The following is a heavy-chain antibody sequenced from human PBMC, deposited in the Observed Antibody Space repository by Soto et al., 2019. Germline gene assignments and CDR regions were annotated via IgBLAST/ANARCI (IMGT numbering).Heavy chain of an antibody. D-gene: IGHD3-16*02. Sequence: GGSLRLSCAASGFTFDDYAMHWVRQAPGKGLEWVSGISWNSGSIGYADSVKGRFTISRDNAKNSLYLQMNSLRAEDTALYYCAKEYYDYIWGSYRRDAFDIWGQGTMVTVSS. J-gene: IGHJ3*02. CDR3: AKEYYDYIWGSYRRDAFDI. V-gene: IGHV3-9*01. CDR2: ISWNSGSI. CDR1: GFTFDDYA.